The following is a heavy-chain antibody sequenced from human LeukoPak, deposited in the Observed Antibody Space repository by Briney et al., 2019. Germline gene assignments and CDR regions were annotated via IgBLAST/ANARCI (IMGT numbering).Heavy chain of an antibody. CDR1: GGSFSGYY. J-gene: IGHJ4*02. V-gene: IGHV4-34*01. CDR2: INHSGST. D-gene: IGHD3-9*01. Sequence: SETLSLTCAVYGGSFSGYYWSWIRQPPGKGLGWIGEINHSGSTNYNPSLKSRVTISVDTSKNQFSLKLSSVTAADTAVYYCARGRTYDILTGYYSPFDYWGQGTLVTVSS. CDR3: ARGRTYDILTGYYSPFDY.